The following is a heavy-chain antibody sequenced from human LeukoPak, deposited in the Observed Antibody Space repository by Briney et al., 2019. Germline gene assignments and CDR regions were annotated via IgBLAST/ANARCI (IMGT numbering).Heavy chain of an antibody. V-gene: IGHV1-2*02. CDR1: GYSFTGYF. CDR3: ARSGSTGYSLDY. CDR2: IDPNSGDT. Sequence: ASVNVSCKASGYSFTGYFIHWVRQAPGQGLEGMGCIDPNSGDTKYAQKFQGSVSMPRDTSTRTAYMELSRLRSDDTAVYFCARSGSTGYSLDYWGQGTLVTVSS. J-gene: IGHJ4*02. D-gene: IGHD3-22*01.